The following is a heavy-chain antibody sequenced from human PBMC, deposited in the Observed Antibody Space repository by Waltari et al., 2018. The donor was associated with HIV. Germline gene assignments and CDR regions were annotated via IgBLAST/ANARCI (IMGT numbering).Heavy chain of an antibody. D-gene: IGHD5-12*01. CDR1: GFTFRGHT. J-gene: IGHJ4*02. CDR3: AKVDTHGYLPYN. CDR2: ISSSGTYI. Sequence: EVQLVESGGGLVKPGGSLSPSCAASGFTFRGHTMNWVRQAPGKGLEWVSSISSSGTYIYYVDSGQGRFTISRDNAKNSLYLQMNSLRVEDTAIYYCAKVDTHGYLPYNWGQGTLVTVSS. V-gene: IGHV3-21*01.